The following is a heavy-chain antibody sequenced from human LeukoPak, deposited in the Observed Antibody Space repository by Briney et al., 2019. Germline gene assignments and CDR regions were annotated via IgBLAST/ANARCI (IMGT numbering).Heavy chain of an antibody. CDR3: SSGKSHAFAI. J-gene: IGHJ3*02. CDR2: ITSDRSST. D-gene: IGHD4-23*01. Sequence: GGSLRLSSASSGYTFRRYWMHCVRHAPGRGLVGVSRITSDRSSTSYADSVKGRFTTSRDNPKTTLNLQMKKLRAEDTAVYYCSSGKSHAFAIWGQGTMVTVSS. CDR1: GYTFRRYW. V-gene: IGHV3-74*01.